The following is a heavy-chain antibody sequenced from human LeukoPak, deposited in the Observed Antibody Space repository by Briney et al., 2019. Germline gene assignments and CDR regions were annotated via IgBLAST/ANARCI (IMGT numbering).Heavy chain of an antibody. D-gene: IGHD4/OR15-4a*01. CDR1: GGSFSGYY. Sequence: SETLSLTCAVYGGSFSGYYWSWIRQPPGKGLEWIGDINHSGSTNYNPSLKSRVTISVDTSKNQFSLNLSSVTAADSAVYYCARHRGWGANYFFDYWGQGTLVTVSS. CDR2: INHSGST. V-gene: IGHV4-34*01. CDR3: ARHRGWGANYFFDY. J-gene: IGHJ4*02.